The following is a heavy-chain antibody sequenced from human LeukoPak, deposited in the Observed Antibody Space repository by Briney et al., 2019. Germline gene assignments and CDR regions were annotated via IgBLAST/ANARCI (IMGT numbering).Heavy chain of an antibody. CDR2: ISSSGSTI. CDR1: GFTFSDYY. CDR3: AKDAGPNIVVVPAAFDY. Sequence: SGGSLRLSCAASGFTFSDYYMSWIRQAPGKGLEWVSYISSSGSTIYYADSVKGRFTISRDNAKNSLYLQMNSLRAEDTAVYYCAKDAGPNIVVVPAAFDYWGQGTLATVSS. D-gene: IGHD2-2*01. J-gene: IGHJ4*02. V-gene: IGHV3-11*04.